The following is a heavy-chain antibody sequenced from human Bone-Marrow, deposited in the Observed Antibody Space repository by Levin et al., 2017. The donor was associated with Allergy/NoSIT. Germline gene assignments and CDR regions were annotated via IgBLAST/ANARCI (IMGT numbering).Heavy chain of an antibody. CDR2: ISGNIGTT. V-gene: IGHV3-23*01. CDR1: GFTFSTYA. J-gene: IGHJ4*02. Sequence: GGSLRLSCVASGFTFSTYAMTWVRQAPGKGLEWVSSISGNIGTTFYADSVKGRFTISRDNSNNTLYLQINILRAEDPALYYCARGVGCTGGTCSPYYFDYWGQGTLVSVSS. CDR3: ARGVGCTGGTCSPYYFDY. D-gene: IGHD2-15*01.